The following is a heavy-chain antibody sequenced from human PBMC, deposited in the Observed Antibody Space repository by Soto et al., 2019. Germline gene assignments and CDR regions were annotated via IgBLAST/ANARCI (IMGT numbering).Heavy chain of an antibody. D-gene: IGHD6-19*01. CDR1: VYRRTNDP. CDR2: INTYNQNT. V-gene: IGHV1-18*04. CDR3: GRESSGSGWSFDF. Sequence: AAVKRAFEDSVYRRTNDPITWVRHAPGQGLEWMGWINTYNQNTIYSQKFQGRVTMTTDTSTSTSYLEFGSLRSDDTAVSYCGRESSGSGWSFDFWAQGSLVTVYS. J-gene: IGHJ4*02.